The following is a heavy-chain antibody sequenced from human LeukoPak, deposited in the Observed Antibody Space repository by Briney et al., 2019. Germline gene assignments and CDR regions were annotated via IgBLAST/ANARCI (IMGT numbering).Heavy chain of an antibody. CDR3: ARTRHYDFWSGYLLDY. CDR1: GGSISSYY. J-gene: IGHJ4*02. Sequence: SETLSLTCTVSGGSISSYYWSWIRQPPGKGLEWIGYIYYSGSTNYNPSLKSRVTISVDTSKNQFSLKLSSVTAPDTAVYYCARTRHYDFWSGYLLDYWGQGTLVTVSS. D-gene: IGHD3-3*01. V-gene: IGHV4-59*08. CDR2: IYYSGST.